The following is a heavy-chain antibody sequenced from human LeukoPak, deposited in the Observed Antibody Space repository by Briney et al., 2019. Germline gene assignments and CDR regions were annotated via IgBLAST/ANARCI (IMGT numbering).Heavy chain of an antibody. V-gene: IGHV1-18*01. Sequence: ASVNVSCKASGYTFTSYGISWVRQAPGQGLEWIGWISAYNGNTNYAQKLQGRVTMTTDTSTSTAYMELRSLRSDDTAVYYCARGTMVRGVIIIGGYYYYMDVWGKGTTVTVSS. D-gene: IGHD3-10*01. CDR1: GYTFTSYG. CDR3: ARGTMVRGVIIIGGYYYYMDV. CDR2: ISAYNGNT. J-gene: IGHJ6*03.